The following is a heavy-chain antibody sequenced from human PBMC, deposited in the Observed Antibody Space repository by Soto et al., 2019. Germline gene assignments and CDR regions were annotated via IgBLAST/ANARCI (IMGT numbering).Heavy chain of an antibody. CDR1: GYSFTSYW. D-gene: IGHD1-26*01. CDR3: ARLLSPSEHYYGMDV. V-gene: IGHV5-51*01. CDR2: IYPGDSDT. Sequence: GESLKISCKGSGYSFTSYWIGWVRQMPGKGLEWMGIIYPGDSDTRYSPSFQGQVTISADKSISTAYLQWSSLKASDTAMYYCARLLSPSEHYYGMDVWGQGTTVTVSS. J-gene: IGHJ6*02.